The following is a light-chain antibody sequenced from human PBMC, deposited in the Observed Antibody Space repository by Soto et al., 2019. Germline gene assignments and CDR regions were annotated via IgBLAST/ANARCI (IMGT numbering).Light chain of an antibody. V-gene: IGLV1-40*01. J-gene: IGLJ2*01. CDR3: QSFDRSLSAVV. Sequence: QLVLTQPPSVSGAPGQRVTISCTGSTSNIGANYDVHWYQQVPGKAPKLLIFANNNRPSGVPGRFSGSKSDTSASLAITGLQAEDEADYYCQSFDRSLSAVVFGGGTQLTVL. CDR1: TSNIGANYD. CDR2: ANN.